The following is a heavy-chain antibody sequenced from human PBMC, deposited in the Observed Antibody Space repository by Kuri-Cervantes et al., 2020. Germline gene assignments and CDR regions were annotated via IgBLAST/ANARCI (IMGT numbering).Heavy chain of an antibody. CDR1: GFTFSNYW. Sequence: GGSLRLSCVASGFTFSNYWMSWVRQAPGNGLEWVATMNQDGSETYYVGSARGRFTISRDNAQNSLYLQMDRLTGEDTAVYFCAKGGSNYDFWGQGTLVTVSS. CDR2: MNQDGSET. CDR3: AKGGSNYDF. V-gene: IGHV3-7*01. J-gene: IGHJ4*02. D-gene: IGHD5-24*01.